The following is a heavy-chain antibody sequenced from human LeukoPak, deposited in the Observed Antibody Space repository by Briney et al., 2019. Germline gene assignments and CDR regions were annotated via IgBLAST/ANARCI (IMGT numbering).Heavy chain of an antibody. Sequence: ASVKVACKASGYTFTSYDINWVRQATGQGLEWMGWMNPNRGNTGYAQKFQGRVTMTRNTSISTAYMELSSLRSEDTAVYYCARGPDPYMVRGVIISYYMDVWGKGTTVTVSS. J-gene: IGHJ6*03. CDR2: MNPNRGNT. D-gene: IGHD3-10*01. CDR3: ARGPDPYMVRGVIISYYMDV. V-gene: IGHV1-8*01. CDR1: GYTFTSYD.